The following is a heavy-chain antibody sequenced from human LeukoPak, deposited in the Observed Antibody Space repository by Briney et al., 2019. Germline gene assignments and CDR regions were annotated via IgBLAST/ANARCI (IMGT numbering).Heavy chain of an antibody. CDR1: GGSISSGGYY. Sequence: PSETLSLTCTVSGGSISSGGYYWSWFRQHPGKGLEWIGYISYSGSTHYNPSLKSPITISVDTSKNQFSLQLSSVTAADTAVYYCARGSLDFDYWGQGTLVTVSS. J-gene: IGHJ4*02. V-gene: IGHV4-31*01. CDR3: ARGSLDFDY. CDR2: ISYSGST.